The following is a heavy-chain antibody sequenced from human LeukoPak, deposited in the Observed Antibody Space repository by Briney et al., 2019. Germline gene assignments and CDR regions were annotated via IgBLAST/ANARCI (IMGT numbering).Heavy chain of an antibody. D-gene: IGHD3-9*01. CDR3: ARFLDWEYYFDY. J-gene: IGHJ4*02. V-gene: IGHV2-70*11. CDR1: GFSLSTSGMC. CDR2: IDWDDDK. Sequence: SGPALVKPTPPLTLTCTFSGFSLSTSGMCVSWIRQPPGKALEWLARIDWDDDKYYSTSPKTRLTISKDTSKNQVVLTMTNMDPVDTATYYCARFLDWEYYFDYWGQGTLVTVSS.